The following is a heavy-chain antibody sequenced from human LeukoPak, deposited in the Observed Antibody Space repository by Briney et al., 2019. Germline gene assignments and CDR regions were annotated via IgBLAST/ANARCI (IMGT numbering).Heavy chain of an antibody. J-gene: IGHJ4*02. CDR2: IISSGGST. V-gene: IGHV3-23*01. D-gene: IGHD6-6*01. CDR3: AKGSKWYSSSSSDY. CDR1: GFTFSSYG. Sequence: GGSLRLSCAASGFTFSSYGMSWVRPAPGKGLEWVSAIISSGGSTYYADSVQGQFTITRDNYKNTLYLQMNSLRAEDTAVYYCAKGSKWYSSSSSDYWGQGTLVTVSS.